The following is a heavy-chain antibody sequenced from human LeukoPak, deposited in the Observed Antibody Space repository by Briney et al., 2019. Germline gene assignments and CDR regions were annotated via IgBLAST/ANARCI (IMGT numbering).Heavy chain of an antibody. CDR1: GLTFSSYA. J-gene: IGHJ4*02. V-gene: IGHV3-23*01. D-gene: IGHD2-2*01. Sequence: GGSLRLSCAASGLTFSSYAMSWVRQAPGKGLEWASAISGSGGSTYYADSVKGRFTISRDNSKNTLYLQMNSLRVEDMAVYYCAKGGLGCSSTSCFDYWGQGTLVTVSS. CDR3: AKGGLGCSSTSCFDY. CDR2: ISGSGGST.